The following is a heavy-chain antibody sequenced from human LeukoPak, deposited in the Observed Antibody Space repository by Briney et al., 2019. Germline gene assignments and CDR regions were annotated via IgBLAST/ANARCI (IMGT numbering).Heavy chain of an antibody. CDR3: ARTDYYDSSGYRADYFDY. Sequence: PSQTLSLTCTVSGGSISSGDYYWSWIRQPPGKGLEWIGYIYYSGSTNYNPSLKSRVTISVDTSKNQFSLELSSVTAADTAVYYCARTDYYDSSGYRADYFDYWGQGTLVTVSS. J-gene: IGHJ4*02. V-gene: IGHV4-61*08. CDR2: IYYSGST. CDR1: GGSISSGDYY. D-gene: IGHD3-22*01.